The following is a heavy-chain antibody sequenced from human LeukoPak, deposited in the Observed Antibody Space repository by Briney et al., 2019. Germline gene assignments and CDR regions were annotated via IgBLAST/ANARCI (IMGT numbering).Heavy chain of an antibody. CDR2: IIPIFGTA. J-gene: IGHJ4*02. Sequence: GASVKVSFKASGGTFSSYAISWVRQAPGQGLEWMGGIIPIFGTANYAQKFQGRVTITADESTSTAYMELSSLRSEDTAVYYCAREYKRYQLLSYYFDYWGQGTLVTVSS. CDR1: GGTFSSYA. V-gene: IGHV1-69*13. CDR3: AREYKRYQLLSYYFDY. D-gene: IGHD2-2*01.